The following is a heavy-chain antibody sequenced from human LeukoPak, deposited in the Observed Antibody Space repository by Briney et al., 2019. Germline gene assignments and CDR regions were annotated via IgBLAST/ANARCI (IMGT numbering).Heavy chain of an antibody. Sequence: SETLSLTCTVSGGSISSGDYYWSWIRQPPGKGLEWIGYIYYSGSTNYNPSLKSRVTISVDTSKNQFSLKLSSVTAADTAAYYCARFRYYDFWSGYYSQEYYFDYWGQGTLVTVSS. D-gene: IGHD3-3*01. CDR3: ARFRYYDFWSGYYSQEYYFDY. V-gene: IGHV4-61*08. CDR2: IYYSGST. J-gene: IGHJ4*02. CDR1: GGSISSGDYY.